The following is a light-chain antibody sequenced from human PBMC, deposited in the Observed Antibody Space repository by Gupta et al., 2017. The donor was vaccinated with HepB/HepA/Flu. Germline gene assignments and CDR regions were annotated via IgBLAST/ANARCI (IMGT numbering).Light chain of an antibody. V-gene: IGKV3-20*01. J-gene: IGKJ1*01. CDR2: GAS. Sequence: EIVLTQSPGTLSLSPGERAILSCRASQIVSSNYLAWYQQKPGQAPRLLIYGASRRATGIPDRFSGSGSGTDFTLTISRLEPEDFAVYSCQQDGSAPRTFGQGTKVEIK. CDR1: QIVSSNY. CDR3: QQDGSAPRT.